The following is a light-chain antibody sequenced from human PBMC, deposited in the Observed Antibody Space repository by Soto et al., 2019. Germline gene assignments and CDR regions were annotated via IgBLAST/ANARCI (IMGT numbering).Light chain of an antibody. J-gene: IGKJ1*01. CDR3: QQYDSSPLT. Sequence: EIVLTQSPGTLSLSPGERATLSCRASQSVSSSYLAWYQQKPGQAPRLLIYGASIRATGIPDRLSGSGSGTDFTLTISRLEPEDFAVYYCQQYDSSPLTFGQGTKVEIK. CDR1: QSVSSSY. V-gene: IGKV3-20*01. CDR2: GAS.